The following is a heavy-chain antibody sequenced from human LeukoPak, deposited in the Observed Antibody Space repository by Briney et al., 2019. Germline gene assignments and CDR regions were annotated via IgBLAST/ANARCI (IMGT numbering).Heavy chain of an antibody. CDR3: VSFYETY. Sequence: GGSLRLSCAASGFTFSSYSMNWVRQAPGKGLEWVSGITDNSDYLYYADSMKGRFTISRDNAKNSLYLQMNSLRAEDTAVYYCVSFYETYWGRGTLVTVSS. CDR1: GFTFSSYS. J-gene: IGHJ4*02. CDR2: ITDNSDYL. D-gene: IGHD2/OR15-2a*01. V-gene: IGHV3-21*01.